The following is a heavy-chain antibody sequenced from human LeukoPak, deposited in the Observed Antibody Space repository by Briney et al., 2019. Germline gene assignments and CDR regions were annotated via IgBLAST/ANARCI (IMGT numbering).Heavy chain of an antibody. Sequence: GGSLRLSRAASGFTFSSYGMHWVRQAPGKGLEWVAVISYDGSNKYYADSVKGRFTISRDNSKNTLYLQMNSLRAEDTAVYYCARLRIDAFDIWGQGTMVTVSS. CDR3: ARLRIDAFDI. CDR2: ISYDGSNK. J-gene: IGHJ3*02. D-gene: IGHD4-17*01. CDR1: GFTFSSYG. V-gene: IGHV3-30*03.